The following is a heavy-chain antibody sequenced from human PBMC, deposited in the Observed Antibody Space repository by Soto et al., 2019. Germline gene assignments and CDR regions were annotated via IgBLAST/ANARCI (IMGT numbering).Heavy chain of an antibody. CDR3: AKDLRGHIASPSLAVRWGMDV. V-gene: IGHV3-30*04. D-gene: IGHD6-13*01. Sequence: GGSLRLSCAASGFPFSGSAMHWVRQAPGKGLEWVAVISYDGSNKYYADSVKGRFTISRDNSKNTLYLQMNSLRAEDTAVYYCAKDLRGHIASPSLAVRWGMDVWGQGTTVTVSS. J-gene: IGHJ6*02. CDR1: GFPFSGSA. CDR2: ISYDGSNK.